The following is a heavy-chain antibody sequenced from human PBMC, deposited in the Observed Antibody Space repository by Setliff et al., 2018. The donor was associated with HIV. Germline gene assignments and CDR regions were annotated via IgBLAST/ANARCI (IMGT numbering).Heavy chain of an antibody. V-gene: IGHV4-39*07. D-gene: IGHD3-22*01. CDR2: IFYSGRS. CDR1: GGSIDSSDYY. J-gene: IGHJ4*02. Sequence: SETLSLTCTVSGGSIDSSDYYWGWIRQPPGKGLEWIGSIFYSGRSMYNPSLKSRVTISVDKSKSQFSLKLNSVTAADTAVYYCGGNGYYSIDYWGQGTLVTVSS. CDR3: GGNGYYSIDY.